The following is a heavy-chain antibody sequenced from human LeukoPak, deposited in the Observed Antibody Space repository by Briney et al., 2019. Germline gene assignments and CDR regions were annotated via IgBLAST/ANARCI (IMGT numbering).Heavy chain of an antibody. D-gene: IGHD4-17*01. CDR1: GYTFTSYG. J-gene: IGHJ4*02. CDR3: ARAVGDYGDYVGY. V-gene: IGHV1-18*01. CDR2: ISAYNGDT. Sequence: ASVNVSCKASGYTFTSYGVNWVRQAPGQGLEWMGWISAYNGDTKYAQKFQGRVTMTTDTSTSTAYMEVTSLRSDDTAVYYCARAVGDYGDYVGYWGQGTLVTVSS.